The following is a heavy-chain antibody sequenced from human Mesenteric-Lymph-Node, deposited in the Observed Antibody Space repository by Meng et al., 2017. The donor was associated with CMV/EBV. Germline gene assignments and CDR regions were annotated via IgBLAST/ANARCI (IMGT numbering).Heavy chain of an antibody. CDR3: ARDRVDCSSTSCHYGMDV. J-gene: IGHJ6*02. V-gene: IGHV3-21*01. CDR1: GFTFSSYS. D-gene: IGHD2-2*01. Sequence: GGSLRLSCAASGFTFSSYSMNWVRQAPGKGLEWVSSISSGSDDIYYADSVEGRFTISRDNAKNSLYLQMNSLRAEDTAVYYCARDRVDCSSTSCHYGMDVWGQGTTVTVSS. CDR2: ISSGSDDI.